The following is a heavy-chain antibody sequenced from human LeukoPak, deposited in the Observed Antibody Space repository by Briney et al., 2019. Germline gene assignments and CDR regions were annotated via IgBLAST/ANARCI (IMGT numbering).Heavy chain of an antibody. D-gene: IGHD1-26*01. Sequence: SETLSLTCTVSGVSMSAFQWSWVRQSPEKGLEWIGCVNTKGETNYNPSLKSRVITSVDTSKSQFSLKLSSVTAADTAVYYCARHYSVGVYYFDYWGQGTLDTVSS. J-gene: IGHJ4*02. V-gene: IGHV4-4*09. CDR3: ARHYSVGVYYFDY. CDR1: GVSMSAFQ. CDR2: VNTKGET.